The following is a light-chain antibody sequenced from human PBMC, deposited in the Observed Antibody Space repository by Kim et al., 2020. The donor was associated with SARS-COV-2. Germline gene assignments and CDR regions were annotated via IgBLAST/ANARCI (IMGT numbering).Light chain of an antibody. CDR2: YDS. CDR1: NIGSKS. Sequence: SYELTQPPSVSVAPGKTARITCGGNNIGSKSVHWYQQKPGQAPVLVIYYDSDRPSGIPERFSGSNSGNTATLTISRVDAGDEADYYCQVWDSRSDHWVFG. J-gene: IGLJ3*02. CDR3: QVWDSRSDHWV. V-gene: IGLV3-21*04.